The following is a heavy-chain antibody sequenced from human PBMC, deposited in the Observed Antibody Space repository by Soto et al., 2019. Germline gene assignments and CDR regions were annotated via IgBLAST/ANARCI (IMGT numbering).Heavy chain of an antibody. Sequence: SVKVSCKASGFTFTSSAVQWVRQARGQRLEWIGWIVVGSGNTNYAQKFQERVTITRDMSTSTAYMELSSLRSEDTAVYYCLAYIMVATFPRVEDYWGQGTLVTVSS. CDR1: GFTFTSSA. CDR2: IVVGSGNT. CDR3: LAYIMVATFPRVEDY. J-gene: IGHJ4*02. D-gene: IGHD5-12*01. V-gene: IGHV1-58*01.